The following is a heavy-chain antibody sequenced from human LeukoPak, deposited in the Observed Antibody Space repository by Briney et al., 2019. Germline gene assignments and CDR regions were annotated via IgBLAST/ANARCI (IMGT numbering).Heavy chain of an antibody. CDR3: AKDRALGDHYGVFDY. CDR2: ISYDGSNK. CDR1: GFIFSNYG. D-gene: IGHD4-17*01. Sequence: GGSLRLSCAASGFIFSNYGMHWVRQAPGKGLEWVAVISYDGSNKYYADSVKGRFTISRDNSKNTLYLQMNSLRTEDTAVYYCAKDRALGDHYGVFDYWGQGTLVTVSS. V-gene: IGHV3-30*18. J-gene: IGHJ4*02.